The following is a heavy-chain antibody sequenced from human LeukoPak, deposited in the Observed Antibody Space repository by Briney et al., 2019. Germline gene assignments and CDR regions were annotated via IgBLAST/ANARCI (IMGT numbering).Heavy chain of an antibody. V-gene: IGHV4-34*01. Sequence: SETLSLTCAVYGGSFSGYYWSWIRQPPGKGLERIGEINHSGSTNYNPSLKSRVTISVDTSKNQFSLKLSSVTAADTAVYYCARANIVATSKHGWFDPWGQGTLVTVSS. CDR2: INHSGST. J-gene: IGHJ5*02. D-gene: IGHD5-12*01. CDR3: ARANIVATSKHGWFDP. CDR1: GGSFSGYY.